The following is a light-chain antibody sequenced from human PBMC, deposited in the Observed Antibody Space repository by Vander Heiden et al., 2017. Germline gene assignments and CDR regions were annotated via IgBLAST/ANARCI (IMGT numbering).Light chain of an antibody. CDR3: QSAYSGDSYEV. V-gene: IGLV3-25*03. CDR2: KDN. J-gene: IGLJ3*02. Sequence: SYELTQPPAVSVAPGQTARINCSGDALPNQYLYWYQQKPGLAPLLLMFKDNERPSGIPERFSGSTSGTTVTLTISGVQAEDEADYYCQSAYSGDSYEVFCGGTKLTVL. CDR1: ALPNQY.